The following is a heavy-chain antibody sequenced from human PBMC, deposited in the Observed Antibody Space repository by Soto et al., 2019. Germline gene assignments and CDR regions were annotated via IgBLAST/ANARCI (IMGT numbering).Heavy chain of an antibody. J-gene: IGHJ4*02. Sequence: GGSLRLSCAASGFTVSSNFMSWVRQAPGKGLEWVSIIYTDDSTYYADSVKGRFTTSRDNSKNTLYLQMNSLRAEDAAVYYCATEILVAGALDSWGQGTLVTVSS. V-gene: IGHV3-66*01. CDR3: ATEILVAGALDS. D-gene: IGHD6-19*01. CDR1: GFTVSSNF. CDR2: IYTDDST.